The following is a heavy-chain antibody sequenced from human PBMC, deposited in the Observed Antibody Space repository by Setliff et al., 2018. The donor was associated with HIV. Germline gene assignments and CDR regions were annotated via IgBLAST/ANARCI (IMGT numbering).Heavy chain of an antibody. J-gene: IGHJ3*02. CDR2: ISAYNGNT. V-gene: IGHV1-18*01. D-gene: IGHD6-13*01. CDR3: ARGAYSSIWCSQGLNAVDI. Sequence: ASVTVSCKASGYRFSSYGISWVRQAPGQGLEWMGWISAYNGNTKYTQKFQGRVTMTTDTSTSTAYMELRSLRSDDTAVYYCARGAYSSIWCSQGLNAVDIWGQGTMVTVSS. CDR1: GYRFSSYG.